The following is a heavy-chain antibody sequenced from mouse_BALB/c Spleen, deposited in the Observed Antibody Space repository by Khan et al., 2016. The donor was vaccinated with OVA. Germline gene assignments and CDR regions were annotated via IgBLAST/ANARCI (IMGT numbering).Heavy chain of an antibody. Sequence: QVQLKQSGPDLVAPSQSLSITCTVSGFSLTSYAIHWVRQPPGKGLEWLVVIWSDGRTTYNSALKYRLSISKDNSKSQVFLKINSLQTDDTAMYYCARHQFPPSLDSWGQGTSVTVSS. V-gene: IGHV2-6-2*01. CDR3: ARHQFPPSLDS. J-gene: IGHJ4*01. CDR2: IWSDGRT. CDR1: GFSLTSYA.